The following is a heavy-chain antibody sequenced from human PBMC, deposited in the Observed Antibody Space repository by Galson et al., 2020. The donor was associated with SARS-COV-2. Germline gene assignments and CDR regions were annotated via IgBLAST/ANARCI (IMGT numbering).Heavy chain of an antibody. Sequence: KMSGPTLVNRTHTLTLTSTFSGFSLNTSGVGVGWNRQPPGKALECLALIFWVNDKWYSPSLKSRLNINNDASKNQVVLTMTNMDTVDTATYYCANSSGLAVTGHNWLDPWGQGTLVTVSS. V-gene: IGHV2-5*02. CDR1: GFSLNTSGVG. J-gene: IGHJ5*02. CDR2: IFWVNDK. D-gene: IGHD1-20*01. CDR3: ANSSGLAVTGHNWLDP.